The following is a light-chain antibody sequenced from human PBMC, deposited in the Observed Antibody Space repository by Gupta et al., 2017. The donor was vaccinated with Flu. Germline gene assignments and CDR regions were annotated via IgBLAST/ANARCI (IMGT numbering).Light chain of an antibody. V-gene: IGKV3-20*01. Sequence: IVLTQSPGTLSLSPGERATLSCRASQIVTSGYVAWHQQTPGQAPRLLLSGASRTAAGLPDRFTGSASATDITLTISILDPEDCAVYCCQRDGNSPHPFGGGTKLEIK. J-gene: IGKJ4*01. CDR2: GAS. CDR3: QRDGNSPHP. CDR1: QIVTSGY.